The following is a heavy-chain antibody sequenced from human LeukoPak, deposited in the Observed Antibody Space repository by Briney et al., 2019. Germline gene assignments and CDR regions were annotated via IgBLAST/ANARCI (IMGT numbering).Heavy chain of an antibody. Sequence: PSETLSLTCAVYGGSFSGYYWSWIRQPPGKGLEWIGEIHHSGSTNYNPSLKSRVTISVDTSKNQFSLKLSSVTAADTAVYYCARGTMTTVTYYFDYWGQGTLVTVSS. V-gene: IGHV4-34*01. J-gene: IGHJ4*02. CDR2: IHHSGST. CDR1: GGSFSGYY. CDR3: ARGTMTTVTYYFDY. D-gene: IGHD4-17*01.